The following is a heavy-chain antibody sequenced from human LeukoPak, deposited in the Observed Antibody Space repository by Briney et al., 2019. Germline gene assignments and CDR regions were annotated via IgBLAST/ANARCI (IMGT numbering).Heavy chain of an antibody. Sequence: GLSLRLSCVASGFTFSSSWMHWVRQVPGKGLVWVSRINSDGSSTKYADSVKGRFTISRDNAKNTLYLQMNSLRAEDTAVYYCARGTGYYVFDDWGQGTLVTVAS. D-gene: IGHD3/OR15-3a*01. CDR1: GFTFSSSW. V-gene: IGHV3-74*01. CDR3: ARGTGYYVFDD. J-gene: IGHJ4*02. CDR2: INSDGSST.